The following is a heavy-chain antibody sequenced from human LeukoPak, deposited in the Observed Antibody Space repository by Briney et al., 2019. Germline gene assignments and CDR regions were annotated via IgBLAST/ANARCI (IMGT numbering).Heavy chain of an antibody. CDR2: IIPIFGTA. Sequence: SVKVSCTASGGTFSSYAISWVRQAPRQGLEWMGGIIPIFGTANYAQKFQGRVTITADESTSTAYMELSSLRSEDTAVYYCARDFNPYSSGRTDAFDIWGQGTMVTVSS. V-gene: IGHV1-69*13. D-gene: IGHD6-19*01. CDR1: GGTFSSYA. CDR3: ARDFNPYSSGRTDAFDI. J-gene: IGHJ3*02.